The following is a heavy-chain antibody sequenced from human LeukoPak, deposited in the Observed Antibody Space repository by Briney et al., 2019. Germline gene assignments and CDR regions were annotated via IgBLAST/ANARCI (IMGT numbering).Heavy chain of an antibody. D-gene: IGHD2-8*01. V-gene: IGHV3-23*01. J-gene: IGHJ3*02. CDR1: GFTFSSYE. CDR3: AKLPTVYGVADSFDM. CDR2: LNENGMKT. Sequence: GGSLRLSCEASGFTFSSYEMNWVRQAPGKGLEWVSGLNENGMKTDYADSVKGRFIISRDNSRNTLYLQMSSLKVEDTAVYYCAKLPTVYGVADSFDMWGQGTTVTVSS.